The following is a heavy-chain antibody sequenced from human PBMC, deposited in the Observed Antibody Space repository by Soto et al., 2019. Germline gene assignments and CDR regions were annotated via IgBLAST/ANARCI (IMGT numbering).Heavy chain of an antibody. Sequence: EVQLVESGGGLVQPGGSLRLSCAASGFTFSRYSMNWVRQAPGKGLEWVSYISSSSSTIYYADSVKGRFTISRDNAKNSLYLQKNSLRDEDTAVYYCARDTKRAYCSSTSCYASYFDYWGQGTLFTVSS. CDR2: ISSSSSTI. CDR1: GFTFSRYS. V-gene: IGHV3-48*02. J-gene: IGHJ4*02. D-gene: IGHD2-2*01. CDR3: ARDTKRAYCSSTSCYASYFDY.